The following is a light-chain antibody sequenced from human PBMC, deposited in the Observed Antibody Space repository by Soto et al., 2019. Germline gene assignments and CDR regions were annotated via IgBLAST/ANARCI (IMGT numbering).Light chain of an antibody. CDR2: DVS. CDR1: SSDVGAYNC. V-gene: IGLV2-14*01. J-gene: IGLJ1*01. Sequence: QSVLTQSASVSGSPGQSITISCTGTSSDVGAYNCVSWYQQHPGKAPKLIIYDVSNRPSGVSNRFSGSKSGNTASLTISALQAEDEADYYCSSFTSSSTRVFGTGTKLTVL. CDR3: SSFTSSSTRV.